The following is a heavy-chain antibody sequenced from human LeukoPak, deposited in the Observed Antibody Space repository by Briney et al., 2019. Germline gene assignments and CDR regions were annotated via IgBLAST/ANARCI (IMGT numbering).Heavy chain of an antibody. CDR2: IYYSGST. Sequence: SETLSLTCTVSGGSISSSSYYWGWICQPPGKGLEWIGYIYYSGSTNYNPSLKSRVTISVDTSKNQFSLKLRSVTAADTTVYYCARLEDYYYYAMDVWGQGTTVTVSS. CDR3: ARLEDYYYYAMDV. V-gene: IGHV4-61*05. D-gene: IGHD1-1*01. CDR1: GGSISSSSYY. J-gene: IGHJ6*02.